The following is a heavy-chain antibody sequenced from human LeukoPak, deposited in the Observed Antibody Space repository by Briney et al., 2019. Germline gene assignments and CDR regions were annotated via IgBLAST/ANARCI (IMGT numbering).Heavy chain of an antibody. CDR3: ARSVGGSWVNSYDFWSGYDNSNWFDP. CDR1: GDSISSGSFY. D-gene: IGHD3-3*01. CDR2: VSSSGRT. J-gene: IGHJ5*02. V-gene: IGHV4-61*10. Sequence: SETLSLTCTVSGDSISSGSFYWSWIRQAAGKGLEWIGRVSSSGRTTYNPSLKSRLTISVDTSKNQFSLKLSSVTAADTAVYYCARSVGGSWVNSYDFWSGYDNSNWFDPWGQGTLVTVSS.